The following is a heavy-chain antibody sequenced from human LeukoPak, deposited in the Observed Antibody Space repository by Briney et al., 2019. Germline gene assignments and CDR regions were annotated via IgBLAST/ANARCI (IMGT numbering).Heavy chain of an antibody. J-gene: IGHJ4*02. Sequence: PSETLSLTCTVSGGFINTYYWSWIRQPPGKGLEWIGFISYSGSTYHNPSLKSRVTMSVDTSKNQFSLNLRSVTAADTAVYYCARDRYSYGFWGQGILVTVSS. CDR1: GGFINTYY. V-gene: IGHV4-59*01. CDR3: ARDRYSYGF. D-gene: IGHD5-18*01. CDR2: ISYSGST.